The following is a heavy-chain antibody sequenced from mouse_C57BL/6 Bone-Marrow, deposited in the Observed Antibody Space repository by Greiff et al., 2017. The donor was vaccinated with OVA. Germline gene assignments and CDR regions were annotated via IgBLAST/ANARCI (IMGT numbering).Heavy chain of an antibody. Sequence: QVQLKESGAELVKPGASVKISCKASGYAFSSYWMNWVKQRPGKGLEWIGQIYPGDGDTNYNGKFKGKATLTADKSSSTAYMQLSSLTSEDSAVYFCARNLGYDYDGFAYWGQGTLVTVSA. CDR2: IYPGDGDT. V-gene: IGHV1-80*01. CDR1: GYAFSSYW. D-gene: IGHD2-4*01. CDR3: ARNLGYDYDGFAY. J-gene: IGHJ3*01.